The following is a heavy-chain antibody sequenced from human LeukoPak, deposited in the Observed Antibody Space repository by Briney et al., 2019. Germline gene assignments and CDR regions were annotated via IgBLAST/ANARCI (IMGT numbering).Heavy chain of an antibody. CDR2: MNPNSGNT. CDR3: AQREAGFDY. V-gene: IGHV1-8*01. J-gene: IGHJ4*02. Sequence: GASVKVSCTASGYTFTNNDINWVRQAPGQGLGWMGWMNPNSGNTGYGQKFQGRVTMTRNTSISAAYMELSSLRSDDTAVYYCAQREAGFDYWGQGTLVTVSS. D-gene: IGHD6-25*01. CDR1: GYTFTNND.